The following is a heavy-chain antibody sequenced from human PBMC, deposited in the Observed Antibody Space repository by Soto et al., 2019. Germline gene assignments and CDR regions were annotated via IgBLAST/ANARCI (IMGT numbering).Heavy chain of an antibody. CDR2: IWFDGSDK. D-gene: IGHD2-2*01. CDR3: ARLYCSSTSCYSVGAFDI. Sequence: GESLKISCAASGFTFSSYGMRWVRQAPGKGLEWVALIWFDGSDKYYADSVKGRFTISRDNSKNTLYLQMNSLRADDTAVYYCARLYCSSTSCYSVGAFDIWGQGTMVTVSS. V-gene: IGHV3-33*01. CDR1: GFTFSSYG. J-gene: IGHJ3*02.